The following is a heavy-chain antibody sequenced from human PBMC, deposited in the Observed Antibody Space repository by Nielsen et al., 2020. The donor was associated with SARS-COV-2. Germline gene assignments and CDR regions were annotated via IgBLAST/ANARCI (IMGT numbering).Heavy chain of an antibody. CDR1: GFTFSSYA. CDR2: ISGSGGST. V-gene: IGHV3-23*01. J-gene: IGHJ4*02. Sequence: GESLKISCAASGFTFSSYAMSWVRQAPGKGLEWVSAISGSGGSTYYADSVKGRFTISRDNSKNTLYLQMNSLRAEDTAIYYCAKEKDSSGWFYYWVQGTLVTVSS. D-gene: IGHD3-22*01. CDR3: AKEKDSSGWFYY.